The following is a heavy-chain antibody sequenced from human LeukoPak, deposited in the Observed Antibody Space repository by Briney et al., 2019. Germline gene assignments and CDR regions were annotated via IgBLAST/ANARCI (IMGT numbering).Heavy chain of an antibody. J-gene: IGHJ4*02. Sequence: PSETLSLTCTVSGGSISSYYWSWIRQPPGKGLEWIGYIYYSGSTNYNPSLKGRVTISVDTSKNQFSLKLSSVTAADTAVYYCARDSGRPFRGMDYGGQGTLVTVSS. CDR3: ARDSGRPFRGMDY. CDR1: GGSISSYY. CDR2: IYYSGST. D-gene: IGHD3-10*01. V-gene: IGHV4-59*01.